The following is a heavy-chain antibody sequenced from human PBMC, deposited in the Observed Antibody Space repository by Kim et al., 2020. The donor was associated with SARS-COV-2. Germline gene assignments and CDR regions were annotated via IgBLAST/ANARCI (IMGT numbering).Heavy chain of an antibody. D-gene: IGHD6-19*01. J-gene: IGHJ5*02. V-gene: IGHV3-53*01. Sequence: ADSVKGRFTISRDNSKNTLYLQMNSLRAEDTAVYYCARHPKGSSGWYRFDPWGQGTLVTVSS. CDR3: ARHPKGSSGWYRFDP.